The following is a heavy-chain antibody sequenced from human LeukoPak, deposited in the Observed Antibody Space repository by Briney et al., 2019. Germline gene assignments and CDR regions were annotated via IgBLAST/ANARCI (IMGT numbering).Heavy chain of an antibody. CDR2: INSDGSTI. Sequence: GGSLRLSCAGSGFIFSSTWMHWVRQAPGEGLVWVSRINSDGSTINYADSVKGRLTISRDNAKNTLYLQMNSLRVEDTALYFCATAGNFRFDYWGQGTLVTVSS. CDR1: GFIFSSTW. CDR3: ATAGNFRFDY. J-gene: IGHJ4*02. V-gene: IGHV3-74*01. D-gene: IGHD1-1*01.